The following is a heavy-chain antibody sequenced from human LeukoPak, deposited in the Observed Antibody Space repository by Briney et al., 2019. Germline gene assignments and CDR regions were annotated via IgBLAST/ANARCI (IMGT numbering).Heavy chain of an antibody. J-gene: IGHJ4*02. CDR3: ATYSGSYEMGSYYFDY. CDR2: IYYSGST. V-gene: IGHV4-59*01. D-gene: IGHD1-26*01. Sequence: PSETLSLTCTVSGGSISSYYWSWIRQPPGKGLELIGFIYYSGSTNYNPSLKSQVTISVDTSKNQFSLKLSSVTAADTAVYYCATYSGSYEMGSYYFDYWGQGTLVTVSS. CDR1: GGSISSYY.